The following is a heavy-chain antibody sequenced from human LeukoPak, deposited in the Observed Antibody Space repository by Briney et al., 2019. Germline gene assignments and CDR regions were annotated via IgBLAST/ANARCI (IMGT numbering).Heavy chain of an antibody. CDR3: ASQVGPWLMGNLDP. Sequence: ASVKVSCKVSGYTLTELSMHWVRQAPGKGLEWMGGFDPEDGETIYAQKFQGRVTMTRDTSTSTVYMELSSLRSEDTAVYYCASQVGPWLMGNLDPWGQGTLVTVSS. CDR2: FDPEDGET. V-gene: IGHV1-24*01. CDR1: GYTLTELS. D-gene: IGHD3-10*01. J-gene: IGHJ5*02.